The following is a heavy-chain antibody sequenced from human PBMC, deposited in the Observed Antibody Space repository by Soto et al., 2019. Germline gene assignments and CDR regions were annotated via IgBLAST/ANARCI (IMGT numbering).Heavy chain of an antibody. CDR3: AIDSGYGRYFDY. CDR2: IYYSGST. Sequence: SETLSLTCTVSGGSISSYYWSWIRQPPGKGLEWIGYIYYSGSTNYNPSLKSRVTISVDTSKNQFSLKLSSVTAADTAVYYCAIDSGYGRYFDYWGQGTPVTVSS. V-gene: IGHV4-59*01. D-gene: IGHD5-12*01. CDR1: GGSISSYY. J-gene: IGHJ4*02.